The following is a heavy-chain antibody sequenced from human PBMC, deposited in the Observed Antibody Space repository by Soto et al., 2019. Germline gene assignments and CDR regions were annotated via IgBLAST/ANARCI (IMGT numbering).Heavy chain of an antibody. V-gene: IGHV1-69*13. D-gene: IGHD3-22*01. CDR2: VIPIFGTA. CDR1: GGTFSSYA. J-gene: IGHJ3*02. CDR3: ARGLGYYYDSSGPFNDAFDI. Sequence: WASVKVSCKASGGTFSSYAISWVRQAPGQGLEWMGGVIPIFGTANYAQKFQGRVTITADESTSTAYMELSSLRSEDTAVYYCARGLGYYYDSSGPFNDAFDIWGQGTMVTVSS.